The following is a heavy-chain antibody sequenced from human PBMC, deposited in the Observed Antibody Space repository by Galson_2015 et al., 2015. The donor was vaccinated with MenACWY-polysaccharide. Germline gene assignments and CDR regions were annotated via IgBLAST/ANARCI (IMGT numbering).Heavy chain of an antibody. CDR1: GFTFSSYA. V-gene: IGHV3-23*01. Sequence: SLRLSCAASGFTFSSYAMSWVRQAPGKGLEWVSAISGSGGSTYYADSVKGRFTISRDNSKNTLYLQMNSLRAEDTAVYYCAKEHRRDSSGEGYYYGMDVWGQGTTVTVSS. J-gene: IGHJ6*02. CDR3: AKEHRRDSSGEGYYYGMDV. CDR2: ISGSGGST. D-gene: IGHD3-22*01.